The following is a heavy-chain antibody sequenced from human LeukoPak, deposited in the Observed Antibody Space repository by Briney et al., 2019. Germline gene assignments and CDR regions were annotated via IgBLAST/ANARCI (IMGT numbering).Heavy chain of an antibody. J-gene: IGHJ1*01. CDR3: ARAYRDSGYYPEYFQH. CDR2: IYYSGST. D-gene: IGHD5-12*01. Sequence: SETLSLTCTVSGGSIGSYYWSWIRQPPGKGLEWIGYIYYSGSTNYNPSLKSRVTISVDTSKNQFSLKLSSVTAADTAVYYCARAYRDSGYYPEYFQHWGQGTLVTVSS. CDR1: GGSIGSYY. V-gene: IGHV4-59*01.